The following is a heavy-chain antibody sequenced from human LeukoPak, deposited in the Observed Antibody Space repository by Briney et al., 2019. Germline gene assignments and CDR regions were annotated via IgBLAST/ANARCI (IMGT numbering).Heavy chain of an antibody. CDR3: ARDVRTINVLTGYYRPYYFDY. J-gene: IGHJ4*02. CDR1: GGSVSSGSYY. D-gene: IGHD3-9*01. V-gene: IGHV4-61*01. Sequence: SETLSLTCTVSGGSVSSGSYYWSWIRQPPGKGLEWIGHIYHTGSTNYNPSRKSRVTISLDASKNQFSLKLTSVSAADTAVYYCARDVRTINVLTGYYRPYYFDYWGQGTLVTVSS. CDR2: IYHTGST.